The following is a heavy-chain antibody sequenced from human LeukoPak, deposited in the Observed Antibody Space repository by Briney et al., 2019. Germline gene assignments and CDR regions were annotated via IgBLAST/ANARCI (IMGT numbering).Heavy chain of an antibody. Sequence: ASVKVSCKASGYTFTSYYMHWVRQAPGQGLEWMGIINPSGGSTSYAQKFQGRVTMTRDTSTSTVYMELSSLRSEDTAVYYCARLTYYDFHSEDAFDIWGQGTMVTVSS. CDR1: GYTFTSYY. J-gene: IGHJ3*02. V-gene: IGHV1-46*01. D-gene: IGHD3-3*01. CDR3: ARLTYYDFHSEDAFDI. CDR2: INPSGGST.